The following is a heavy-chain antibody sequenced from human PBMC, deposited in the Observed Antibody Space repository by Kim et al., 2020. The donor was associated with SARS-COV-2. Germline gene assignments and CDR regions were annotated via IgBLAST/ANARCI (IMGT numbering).Heavy chain of an antibody. J-gene: IGHJ5*02. CDR3: VSGYSSSWPAGWFDP. CDR2: IYYSGST. CDR1: GGSISSSSYY. V-gene: IGHV4-39*01. D-gene: IGHD6-13*01. Sequence: SETLSLTCTVSGGSISSSSYYWGWIRQPPGKGLEWIGSIYYSGSTYYNPSLKSRVTISVDTSKNQFSLKLSSVTAADTAVYYCVSGYSSSWPAGWFDPWGQGTLVTVSS.